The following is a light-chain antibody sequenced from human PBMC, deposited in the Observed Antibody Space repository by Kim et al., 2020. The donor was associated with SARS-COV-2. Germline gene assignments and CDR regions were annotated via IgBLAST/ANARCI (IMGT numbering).Light chain of an antibody. CDR2: AAS. V-gene: IGKV1-39*01. CDR3: QQSHSTPRT. J-gene: IGKJ1*01. Sequence: AAVGDRVTITCRTSQSISSYLNWYQQKPGKAPKFLIYAASNLQSGVPSRFSGSGSGTDFTLTITSLQPEDFATYYCQQSHSTPRTFGQGTKVDIK. CDR1: QSISSY.